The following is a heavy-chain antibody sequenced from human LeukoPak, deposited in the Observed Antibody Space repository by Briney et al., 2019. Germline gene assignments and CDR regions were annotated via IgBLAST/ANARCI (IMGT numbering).Heavy chain of an antibody. J-gene: IGHJ4*02. CDR1: GFTFSSYW. D-gene: IGHD4-17*01. CDR3: ARVVDYGDFHFDY. V-gene: IGHV3-7*02. CDR2: IKDDGSSK. Sequence: GGSLRLSCAASGFTFSSYWMTWVRQAPGKGLEWVANIKDDGSSKYYVDSVKGRFTVSRDNAKNSLYLQMNSLRAEDTAVYYCARVVDYGDFHFDYWGQGTLVTVSS.